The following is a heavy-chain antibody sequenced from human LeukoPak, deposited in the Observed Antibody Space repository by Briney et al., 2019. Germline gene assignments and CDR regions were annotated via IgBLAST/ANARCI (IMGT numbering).Heavy chain of an antibody. J-gene: IGHJ5*02. D-gene: IGHD5-18*01. CDR3: ASLNRIQLRLSEDYNWFDP. V-gene: IGHV4-38-2*02. Sequence: SETLSLTCTVSGYSISSGYYWGWIRQPPGKGLEWIGSIHHSGSTYYNPSLKSRVTISVDTSKNQFSLKLSSVTAADTAVYYCASLNRIQLRLSEDYNWFDPWGQGTLVTVSS. CDR2: IHHSGST. CDR1: GYSISSGYY.